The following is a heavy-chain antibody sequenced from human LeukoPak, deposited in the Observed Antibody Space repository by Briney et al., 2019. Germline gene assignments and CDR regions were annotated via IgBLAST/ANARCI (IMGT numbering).Heavy chain of an antibody. D-gene: IGHD2-2*03. CDR1: GFTFSSYA. CDR2: ISGSGGST. J-gene: IGHJ5*02. Sequence: GGSLRLSCAASGFTFSSYAMSWVRQAPGKGLEWVSAISGSGGSTYYADSVKGRFTISRDNSKNTLYLQMNSLRAEDTAVYYCAKDGYCSSTSCRPWFDPWGQGTLVTVSS. CDR3: AKDGYCSSTSCRPWFDP. V-gene: IGHV3-23*01.